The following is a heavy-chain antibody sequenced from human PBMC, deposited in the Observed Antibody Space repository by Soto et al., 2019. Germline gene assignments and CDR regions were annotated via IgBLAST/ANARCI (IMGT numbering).Heavy chain of an antibody. CDR1: GFTFSSYS. V-gene: IGHV3-48*01. CDR2: ISSSSSTI. Sequence: EVQLVESGGGLVQPGGSLRLSCVASGFTFSSYSMNWVRQAPGKGLEWVSYISSSSSTIYYADSVKGRFTISRDNAKNSLYLQMNSLRAEDTAVYYCARFIAPFDYWGQGTLVTVSS. J-gene: IGHJ4*02. CDR3: ARFIAPFDY. D-gene: IGHD6-13*01.